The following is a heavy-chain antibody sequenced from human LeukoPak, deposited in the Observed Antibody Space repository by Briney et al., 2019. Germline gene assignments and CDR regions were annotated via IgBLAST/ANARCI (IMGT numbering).Heavy chain of an antibody. V-gene: IGHV4-59*12. CDR1: GGSISSYY. Sequence: SETLSLTCTVSGGSISSYYWSWIRQPPGKGLEWIGYIYYSGSTNYNPPLKSRVTISVDTSKNQFSLKLSSVTAADTAVYYCARASVAGIDYWGQGTLVTVSS. D-gene: IGHD6-19*01. J-gene: IGHJ4*02. CDR2: IYYSGST. CDR3: ARASVAGIDY.